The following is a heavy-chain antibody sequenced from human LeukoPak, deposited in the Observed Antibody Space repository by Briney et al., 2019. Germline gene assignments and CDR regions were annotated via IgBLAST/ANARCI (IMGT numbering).Heavy chain of an antibody. CDR1: GFTFSSYV. V-gene: IGHV3-30*02. CDR3: AKDGAGQYCSSTSCPPYFDY. J-gene: IGHJ4*02. Sequence: GGSLRLSCAASGFTFSSYVMHWVRQAPGKGLEWVAFIRYDGTNRYYADSVKDRSTISRDNSKNTLYLQMNSLRAEDTAVYYCAKDGAGQYCSSTSCPPYFDYWGQGTLVTVSS. D-gene: IGHD2-2*01. CDR2: IRYDGTNR.